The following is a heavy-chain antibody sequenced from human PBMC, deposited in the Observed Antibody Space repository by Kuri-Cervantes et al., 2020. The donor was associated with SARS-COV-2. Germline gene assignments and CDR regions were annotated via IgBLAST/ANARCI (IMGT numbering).Heavy chain of an antibody. CDR3: ARGPGITTVRGVNVDLDY. CDR1: GYTFTSYY. Sequence: ASVKVSCNASGYTFTSYYMHWVRQAPGQGLEWMGIINPSGGSTSYAQKFQGRVTMTRDTSTSTVYMELSSLRSEDTAVYYCARGPGITTVRGVNVDLDYWGQGTLVTVSS. D-gene: IGHD3-10*01. J-gene: IGHJ4*02. V-gene: IGHV1-46*01. CDR2: INPSGGST.